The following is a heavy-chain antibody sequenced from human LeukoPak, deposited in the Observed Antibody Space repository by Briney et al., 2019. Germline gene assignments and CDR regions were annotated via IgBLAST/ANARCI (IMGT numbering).Heavy chain of an antibody. CDR1: GGSVSSGSYY. V-gene: IGHV4-61*01. D-gene: IGHD3-3*01. J-gene: IGHJ3*02. Sequence: SETLALTCTVSGGSVSSGSYYWSWIRQPPGKGLEWIGYIYYSGSTNYNPSLKSRLTISVDTSKNQFSLKLSSVTAADTAVFYCARVASGYYVSDIWGQGTMVTVSS. CDR2: IYYSGST. CDR3: ARVASGYYVSDI.